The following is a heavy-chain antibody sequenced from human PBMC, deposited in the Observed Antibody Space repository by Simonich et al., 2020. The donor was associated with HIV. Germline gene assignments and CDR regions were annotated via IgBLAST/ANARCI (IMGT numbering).Heavy chain of an antibody. Sequence: QVQLVQSGAEVKKPGASVKVSCKSSGYIFTSYGISWVRQAPGQGLEWMGLISAFNGNTNYAQRLQGRVTMTTDTSTSTAYMELRSLRSDDTAVYYCARGSPQDPYYYYYYMDVWGKGTTVTVSS. CDR2: ISAFNGNT. J-gene: IGHJ6*03. CDR3: ARGSPQDPYYYYYYMDV. CDR1: GYIFTSYG. D-gene: IGHD2-15*01. V-gene: IGHV1-18*01.